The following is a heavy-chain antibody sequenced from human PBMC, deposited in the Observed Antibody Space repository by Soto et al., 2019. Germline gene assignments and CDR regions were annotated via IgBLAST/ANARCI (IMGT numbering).Heavy chain of an antibody. CDR1: GFTFSGYA. D-gene: IGHD6-19*01. J-gene: IGHJ4*02. V-gene: IGHV3-30*18. CDR2: ISYDGSDN. CDR3: AKLPGIVVPGTPFDY. Sequence: QVQLVESGGGVVQPGRSLRLSCAASGFTFSGYAMHWVRQAPGKVLEWVAVISYDGSDNYYADSVRGRFTISRDNSKNTLYLQMNSLRAEDSAVYYCAKLPGIVVPGTPFDYWGQGTLVTVSS.